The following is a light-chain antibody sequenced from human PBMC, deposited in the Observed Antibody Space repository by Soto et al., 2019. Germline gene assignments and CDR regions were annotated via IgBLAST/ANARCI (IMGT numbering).Light chain of an antibody. CDR1: SSDVGGYNF. J-gene: IGLJ2*01. CDR3: SSYTSSSTLVL. V-gene: IGLV2-14*03. Sequence: QSVLTQPASVSGSPGQSITISCTGTSSDVGGYNFVSWYQQHPGKAPTLMIYDVTNRPSGVSNRFSGSKSDNTASLTLSGLQAEDEADYYCSSYTSSSTLVLFGGGTQLTVL. CDR2: DVT.